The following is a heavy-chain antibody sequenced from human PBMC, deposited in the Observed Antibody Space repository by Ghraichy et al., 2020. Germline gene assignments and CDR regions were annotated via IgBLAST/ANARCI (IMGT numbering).Heavy chain of an antibody. D-gene: IGHD6-13*01. CDR3: AKDIGGIAAAGDY. J-gene: IGHJ4*02. V-gene: IGHV3-9*01. CDR2: ISWNSGSI. CDR1: GFTFDDYA. Sequence: SLNISCAASGFTFDDYAMHWVRPAPGKGLEWVSGISWNSGSIGYADSVKGRFTISRDNAKNSLYLQMNSLRAEDTALYYCAKDIGGIAAAGDYWGQGTLVTVSS.